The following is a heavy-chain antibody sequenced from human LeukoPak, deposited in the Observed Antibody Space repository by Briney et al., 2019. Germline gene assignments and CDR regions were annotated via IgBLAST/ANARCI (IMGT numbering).Heavy chain of an antibody. V-gene: IGHV6-1*01. Sequence: SQTLSLTCALSGDSVSSNSAAWNWIRQSPSRGLEWLGRTYYRSKWYSDYAVSVKSRITINPDTSKNQFSLQLNSVTPEDTAVYYRARGVVVAATQEGWFDPWGQGTLVTVSS. CDR2: TYYRSKWYS. D-gene: IGHD2-15*01. J-gene: IGHJ5*02. CDR1: GDSVSSNSAA. CDR3: ARGVVVAATQEGWFDP.